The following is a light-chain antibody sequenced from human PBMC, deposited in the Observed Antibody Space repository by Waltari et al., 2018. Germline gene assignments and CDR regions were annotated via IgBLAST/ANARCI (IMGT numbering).Light chain of an antibody. J-gene: IGLJ1*01. CDR3: CSYAASSTFV. Sequence: QSALTQPASVSGSPGQSITISCTGTSSDGGSYNLVSWYQQHPGKAPKLMIYEGSKRPSGVSNRFSGSKSCNTASLTISGLQAEDEADYYCCSYAASSTFVFGTGTKVTVL. CDR1: SSDGGSYNL. CDR2: EGS. V-gene: IGLV2-23*03.